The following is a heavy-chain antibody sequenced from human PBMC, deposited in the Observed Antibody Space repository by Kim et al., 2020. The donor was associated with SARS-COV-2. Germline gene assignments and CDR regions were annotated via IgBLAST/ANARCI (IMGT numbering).Heavy chain of an antibody. J-gene: IGHJ3*02. V-gene: IGHV4-34*01. Sequence: LKRRVTISVDTSKNQFSLKLSSVTAADTAVYYCARVTMVRGVKGVDAFDIWGQGTMVTVSS. D-gene: IGHD3-10*01. CDR3: ARVTMVRGVKGVDAFDI.